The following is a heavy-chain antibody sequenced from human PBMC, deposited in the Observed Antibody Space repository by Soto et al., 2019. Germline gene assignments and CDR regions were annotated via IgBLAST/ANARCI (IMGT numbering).Heavy chain of an antibody. CDR1: GYTFTSYD. CDR2: MNPNSGNT. D-gene: IGHD3-9*01. V-gene: IGHV1-8*01. Sequence: ASVKVSCKASGYTFTSYDINWVRQATGQGLEWMGWMNPNSGNTGYAQKFQGRVTMTRNTSISTAYMELSSLRSEDTAVYYCARASRLTEYYDILTGSTDYGMDVWGQGTTVTVSS. J-gene: IGHJ6*02. CDR3: ARASRLTEYYDILTGSTDYGMDV.